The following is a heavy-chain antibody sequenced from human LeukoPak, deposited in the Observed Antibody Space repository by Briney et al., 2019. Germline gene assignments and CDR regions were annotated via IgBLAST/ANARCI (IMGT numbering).Heavy chain of an antibody. D-gene: IGHD6-19*01. CDR3: ARQTRYSSSGDAFDL. Sequence: GGSLRLSCATSGFTFSSYTMNWVRQAPGKGLEWVSSISSRSSYIYYADSVKGRFTIFRDNAKNSLHLQMDSLRAEDTAVYYCARQTRYSSSGDAFDLWGQGTVVTVSS. J-gene: IGHJ3*01. CDR2: ISSRSSYI. CDR1: GFTFSSYT. V-gene: IGHV3-21*01.